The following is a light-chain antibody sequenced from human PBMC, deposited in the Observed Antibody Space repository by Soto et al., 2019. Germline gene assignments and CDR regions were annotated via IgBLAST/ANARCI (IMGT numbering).Light chain of an antibody. V-gene: IGLV2-8*01. CDR1: NSDVGGYNY. J-gene: IGLJ2*01. Sequence: QSVLTQPPSASGSPGQSVTISCTGTNSDVGGYNYVSWYQQHPGKAPKLMIYELSKRPSGVPDRFSGSKSGNTASLTVSGLQAEDEADYYCSSYAGSNNFVVFGGGTKLT. CDR2: ELS. CDR3: SSYAGSNNFVV.